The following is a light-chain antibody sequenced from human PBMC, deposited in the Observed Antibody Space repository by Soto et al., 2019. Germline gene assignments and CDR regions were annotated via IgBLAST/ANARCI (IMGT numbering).Light chain of an antibody. CDR1: QSVDNN. Sequence: IVMTQSPATLSVSPGEGVTLSCRAGQSVDNNLAWYQQKPGQAPRLLIYGASTRATGIPGTFSGSGSGTDFTLTISSLEPEDSAVYFCHQYADSPQTFGQGTKVDIK. CDR2: GAS. CDR3: HQYADSPQT. V-gene: IGKV3-15*01. J-gene: IGKJ2*01.